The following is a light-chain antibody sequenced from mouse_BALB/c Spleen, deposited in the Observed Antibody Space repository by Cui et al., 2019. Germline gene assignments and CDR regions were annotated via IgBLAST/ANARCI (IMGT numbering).Light chain of an antibody. V-gene: IGKV12-46*01. CDR1: ENIYSN. Sequence: DIQMTQSPASISVSVGETVTITCRASENIYSNLAWYQQKQGKSPQLLVYAATNLADGVPSRFVGSGSGTQYSLKINSLQSEDFGSYYCQHFWGTPFTFGSGTKLEIK. J-gene: IGKJ4*01. CDR3: QHFWGTPFT. CDR2: AAT.